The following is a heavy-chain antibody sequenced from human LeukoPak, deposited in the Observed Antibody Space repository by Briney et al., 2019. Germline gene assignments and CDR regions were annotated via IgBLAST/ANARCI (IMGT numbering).Heavy chain of an antibody. D-gene: IGHD1-26*01. CDR2: ISYDGSNK. Sequence: GGSLRLSCAASGFTFSSYGMHWVRQAPGKGLEWVAVISYDGSNKYYADSVKGRFTISRDNSKNTAYLQMNSLRAEDTAVYYCAKGVGSTGSYFDYWGQGTLVTVSS. CDR3: AKGVGSTGSYFDY. CDR1: GFTFSSYG. J-gene: IGHJ4*02. V-gene: IGHV3-30*18.